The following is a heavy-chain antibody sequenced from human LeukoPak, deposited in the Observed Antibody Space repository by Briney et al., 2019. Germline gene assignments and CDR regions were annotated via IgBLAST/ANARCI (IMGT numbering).Heavy chain of an antibody. V-gene: IGHV5-51*01. CDR3: ARVLDVDTAVFHYYFDF. J-gene: IGHJ4*02. CDR2: IYPADSDT. D-gene: IGHD5-18*01. Sequence: GESLKISCQGSGYSFNTYWVGWVRQMPGKGLEWMGIIYPADSDTRYSPSFQGQVTISADKSINTAYRQWRTLKASDSAIYYCARVLDVDTAVFHYYFDFWGQGTLVTVSS. CDR1: GYSFNTYW.